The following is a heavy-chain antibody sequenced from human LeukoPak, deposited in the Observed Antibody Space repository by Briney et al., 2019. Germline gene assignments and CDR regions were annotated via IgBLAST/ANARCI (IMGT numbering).Heavy chain of an antibody. J-gene: IGHJ6*02. V-gene: IGHV3-21*01. CDR2: ISSSSSYI. CDR3: ARDDHYGMDV. CDR1: GFTFNSYA. Sequence: GGSLRLSCAASGFTFNSYAMGWVRQAPGKGLEWVSSISSSSSYIYYADSVKGRFTISRDNAKNSLYLQMNSLRAEDTAVYYCARDDHYGMDVWGQGTTVTVSS.